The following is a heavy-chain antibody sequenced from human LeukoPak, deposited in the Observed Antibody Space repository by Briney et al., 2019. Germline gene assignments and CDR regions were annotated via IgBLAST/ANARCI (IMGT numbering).Heavy chain of an antibody. D-gene: IGHD1-26*01. CDR2: ISASGGNT. Sequence: GGSLRLSCAASRFTFSTYAMSWVRQAPGQGLEWVSSISASGGNTYYADSVKGRFTISRDNSKNTLYLQMNSLRAEDTAVYYCAKVPDLSGSSTGDYWGQGTLVTVSS. CDR1: RFTFSTYA. CDR3: AKVPDLSGSSTGDY. J-gene: IGHJ4*02. V-gene: IGHV3-23*01.